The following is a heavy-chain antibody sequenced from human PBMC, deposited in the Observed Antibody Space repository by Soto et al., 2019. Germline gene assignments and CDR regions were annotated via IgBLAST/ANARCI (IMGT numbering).Heavy chain of an antibody. CDR1: GGTFSIYA. CDR3: ANQRGALVGP. CDR2: IIPIFGTA. Sequence: SVKVSCKASGGTFSIYAISCVLQAPGQGLEWMGGIIPIFGTANYAQKFQGRVTITADESTSTAYMELSSLRSEDTAVYYCANQRGALVGPWGQGTLVTVSS. J-gene: IGHJ5*02. V-gene: IGHV1-69*13.